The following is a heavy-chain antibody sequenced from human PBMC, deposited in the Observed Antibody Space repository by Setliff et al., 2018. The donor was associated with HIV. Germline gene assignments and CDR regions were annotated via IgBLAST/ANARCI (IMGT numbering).Heavy chain of an antibody. V-gene: IGHV4-39*02. CDR3: AGDSGYPSNWFDP. CDR2: MYYRGST. D-gene: IGHD3-22*01. J-gene: IGHJ5*02. Sequence: SETLSLTCTVSGGSISSSGYYWGWIRQPPGKGLEWIGNMYYRGSTYYAPSLETRLTISVDTSTNQFSLKLTSVTAADTAMYFCAGDSGYPSNWFDPWGQGILVTVSS. CDR1: GGSISSSGYY.